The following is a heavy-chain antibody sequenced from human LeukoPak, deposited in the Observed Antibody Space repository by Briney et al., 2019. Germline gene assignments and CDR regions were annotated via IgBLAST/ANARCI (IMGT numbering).Heavy chain of an antibody. Sequence: ASAKVSCKASGYTFTGYYMHWVRQAPGQGLEWMGWINPNSGGTNYAQKFQGRVTMTRDTSISTAYMELSRLRSDDTAVYYCARDESSDPSQGPWGQGTLVTVSS. V-gene: IGHV1-2*02. D-gene: IGHD1-26*01. CDR3: ARDESSDPSQGP. CDR2: INPNSGGT. CDR1: GYTFTGYY. J-gene: IGHJ5*02.